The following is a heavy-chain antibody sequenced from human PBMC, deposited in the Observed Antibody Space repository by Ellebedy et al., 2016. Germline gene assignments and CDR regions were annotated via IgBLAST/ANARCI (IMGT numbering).Heavy chain of an antibody. CDR2: INHSGGT. CDR3: ARGRGSYGSGSSRWFDP. J-gene: IGHJ5*02. D-gene: IGHD3-10*01. CDR1: GGSFSDHS. V-gene: IGHV4-34*01. Sequence: SETLSLTCVVYGGSFSDHSWSWIRQPPGKGQEWIGEINHSGGTNYNPSLKSRVTISVDTSKNQFSLKLSSVTAADTAVYYCARGRGSYGSGSSRWFDPWGQGTLVTVSS.